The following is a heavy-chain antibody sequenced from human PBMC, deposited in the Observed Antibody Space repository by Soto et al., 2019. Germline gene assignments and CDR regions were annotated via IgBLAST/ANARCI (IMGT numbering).Heavy chain of an antibody. Sequence: EMQLVESGGGLVQPGRSLRLSCTASGFTFDDYAMHWVRQAPGEGLEWVSGISWNSGSVGYADSVKGRFTISRDNAKNSLYLQMNSLRPEDTALYYCAKEMAEKGVYYYDYGMDVWGQGTTVTVSS. CDR3: AKEMAEKGVYYYDYGMDV. D-gene: IGHD6-19*01. V-gene: IGHV3-9*01. CDR1: GFTFDDYA. CDR2: ISWNSGSV. J-gene: IGHJ6*02.